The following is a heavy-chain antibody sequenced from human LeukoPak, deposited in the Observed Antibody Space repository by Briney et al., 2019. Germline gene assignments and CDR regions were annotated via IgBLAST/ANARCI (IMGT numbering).Heavy chain of an antibody. CDR3: ARENYDFWSGYYFSP. V-gene: IGHV4-61*02. CDR1: GGSISSGSYH. D-gene: IGHD3-3*01. CDR2: IYTSASN. Sequence: SETLSLTCTVSGGSISSGSYHWSWIRQPAGQGLEWVGRIYTSASNNYNPSRKSRVTISVDTSKNQFSLKLSSVTAADTAVYYCARENYDFWSGYYFSPWGQGTLVTVSS. J-gene: IGHJ5*02.